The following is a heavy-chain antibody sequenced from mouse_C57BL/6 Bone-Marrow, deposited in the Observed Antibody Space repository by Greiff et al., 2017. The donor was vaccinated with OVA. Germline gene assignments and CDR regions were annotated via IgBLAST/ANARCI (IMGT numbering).Heavy chain of an antibody. Sequence: VQLQQSDAELVKPGASVKISCKASGYTFTDHTIHWMKQRPEQGLEWIGYIYPRDGSTKYNEKFKGKATLTADKSSSTAYMQLNSLTSEDSAVYFCARRRLWYYYAMDYWGQGTSVTVSS. CDR2: IYPRDGST. D-gene: IGHD1-1*02. CDR3: ARRRLWYYYAMDY. V-gene: IGHV1-78*01. J-gene: IGHJ4*01. CDR1: GYTFTDHT.